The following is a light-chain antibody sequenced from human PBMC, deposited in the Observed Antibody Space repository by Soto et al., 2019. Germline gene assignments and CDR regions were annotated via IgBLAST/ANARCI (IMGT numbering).Light chain of an antibody. Sequence: AIRMTQSPSSFSASTGDRVTITCRASQGISSYLAWYQQKPGKAPTLLIYAASTLQSGVPSRFSGSGSGTDFTLTISSLQSEDCAIYYCQQYYTWPITFGGGTKVDIK. CDR1: QGISSY. J-gene: IGKJ4*01. CDR3: QQYYTWPIT. CDR2: AAS. V-gene: IGKV1-8*01.